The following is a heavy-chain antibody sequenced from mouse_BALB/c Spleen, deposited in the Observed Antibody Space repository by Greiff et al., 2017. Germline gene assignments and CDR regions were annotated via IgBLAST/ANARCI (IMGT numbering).Heavy chain of an antibody. J-gene: IGHJ3*01. Sequence: EVQLQESGAELVKPGASVKLSCTASGFNIKDTYMHWVKQRPEQGLEWIGRIDPANGNTKYDPKFQGKATITADTSSNTAYLQLSSLTSEDTAVYYCARYAGFAYWGQGTLVTVSA. CDR1: GFNIKDTY. V-gene: IGHV14-3*02. CDR3: ARYAGFAY. CDR2: IDPANGNT.